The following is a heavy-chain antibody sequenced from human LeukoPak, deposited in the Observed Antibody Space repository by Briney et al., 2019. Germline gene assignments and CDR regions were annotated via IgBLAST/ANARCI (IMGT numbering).Heavy chain of an antibody. J-gene: IGHJ4*02. D-gene: IGHD4-17*01. V-gene: IGHV4-38-2*01. CDR1: GYSTSSGYY. CDR2: IYHIGST. Sequence: SESLSLTCAVSGYSTSSGYYWGWIRQPPAKGLEWIGSIYHIGSTYYNPSLTSRVTISVDTSKNQFSLKLSSVTAADTAVYYCASLYGDYLDYWGQGTLVTVSS. CDR3: ASLYGDYLDY.